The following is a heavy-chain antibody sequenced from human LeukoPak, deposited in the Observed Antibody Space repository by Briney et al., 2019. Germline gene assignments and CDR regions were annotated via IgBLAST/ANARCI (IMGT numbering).Heavy chain of an antibody. CDR1: GFTFSNYG. CDR2: ISYEGSNK. Sequence: PGGSLRLSCAASGFTFSNYGMHWVRQAPGKGLEWVAVISYEGSNKYYADPVKGRFTISRDNSKNTLYLQINSLRAEDTAVYYCARGRSSSSSWCDYWGQGTLVSVSS. V-gene: IGHV3-30*03. J-gene: IGHJ4*02. D-gene: IGHD6-13*01. CDR3: ARGRSSSSSWCDY.